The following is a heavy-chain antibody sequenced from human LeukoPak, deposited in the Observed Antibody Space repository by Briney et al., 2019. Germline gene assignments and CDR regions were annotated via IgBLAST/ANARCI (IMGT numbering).Heavy chain of an antibody. V-gene: IGHV4-34*01. CDR1: GGSFSGHY. J-gene: IGHJ6*03. D-gene: IGHD2-2*01. Sequence: SETLSLTCAVYGGSFSGHYWSWIRQPPGKGLEWIGEINHSGSTNYNPSLKSRVTISVDTSKNQFSLKLSSVTAADTAVYYCARSIVVVPAAKRRGYYMDVWGKGTTVTVSS. CDR2: INHSGST. CDR3: ARSIVVVPAAKRRGYYMDV.